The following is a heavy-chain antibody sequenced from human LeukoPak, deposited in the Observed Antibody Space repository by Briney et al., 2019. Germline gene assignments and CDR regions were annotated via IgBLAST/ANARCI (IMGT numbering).Heavy chain of an antibody. CDR1: GGTFSSYA. Sequence: SVKVSCKASGGTFSSYAISWVRQAPGQGLEWMGGIIPIFGTANYAQKFQGRVTITTDESTSTAYMELSSLRSEDTAVYYCAAQYYYDSSGYYSGDYWGQGTLVTVSS. CDR3: AAQYYYDSSGYYSGDY. J-gene: IGHJ4*02. CDR2: IIPIFGTA. V-gene: IGHV1-69*05. D-gene: IGHD3-22*01.